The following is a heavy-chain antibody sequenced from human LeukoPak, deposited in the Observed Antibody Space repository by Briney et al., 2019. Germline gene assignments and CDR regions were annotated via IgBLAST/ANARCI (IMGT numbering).Heavy chain of an antibody. CDR1: GFTFSSYA. CDR3: AKDRSIGTYYTFDH. Sequence: PGGSLRLSCAASGFTFSSYAMSWVRQAPGKGLEWVSAISGSGGSTYCADSVKGRFTISRDNSKNTLYLQMSSLTAADTAVYYCAKDRSIGTYYTFDHWGQGTLVTVSS. D-gene: IGHD1-26*01. J-gene: IGHJ4*02. CDR2: ISGSGGST. V-gene: IGHV3-23*01.